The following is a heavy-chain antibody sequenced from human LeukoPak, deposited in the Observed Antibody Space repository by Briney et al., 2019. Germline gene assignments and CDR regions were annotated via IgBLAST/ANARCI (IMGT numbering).Heavy chain of an antibody. Sequence: GGSLRLSCAASGFTFSSYGMHWVRQAPGKGLEWVAFIRNDESNKYYADSVKGRFTISRDNSKNTLYLQMNSLRAEDTAVYYCAKAPGSGNEVYYYYYMDVWGKGTTVSVSS. CDR2: IRNDESNK. J-gene: IGHJ6*03. CDR3: AKAPGSGNEVYYYYYMDV. D-gene: IGHD3-10*01. V-gene: IGHV3-30*02. CDR1: GFTFSSYG.